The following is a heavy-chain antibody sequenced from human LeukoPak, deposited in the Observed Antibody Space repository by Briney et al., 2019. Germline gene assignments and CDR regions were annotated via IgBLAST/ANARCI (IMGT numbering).Heavy chain of an antibody. V-gene: IGHV3-74*03. J-gene: IGHJ4*02. CDR3: ARRYCSGGTCYFDY. CDR1: GFTFSNYW. Sequence: PGGSLRLSCAASGFTFSNYWMHWVRHAPGKGLVWVSRINSDESLTTYADSVKGRFAISRDNAKNTLYLQMNSLRAEDTAVHYCARRYCSGGTCYFDYWGQGTLVTVSS. CDR2: INSDESLT. D-gene: IGHD2-15*01.